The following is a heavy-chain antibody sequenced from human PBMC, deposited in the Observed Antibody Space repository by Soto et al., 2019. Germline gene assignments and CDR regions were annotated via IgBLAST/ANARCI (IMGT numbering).Heavy chain of an antibody. CDR3: ARDQCSSTSYYAGIHYYGMDV. Sequence: EVQLVESGGGLVKPGGSLRLSCAASGFTFSSYSMNWVRQAPGKGLEWVSSISSSSSYIDYADSVKGRFTISRDNAKNSLYLQMNSLRAEDTAVYYCARDQCSSTSYYAGIHYYGMDVWGQGTTVTVSS. CDR1: GFTFSSYS. CDR2: ISSSSSYI. V-gene: IGHV3-21*01. D-gene: IGHD2-2*01. J-gene: IGHJ6*02.